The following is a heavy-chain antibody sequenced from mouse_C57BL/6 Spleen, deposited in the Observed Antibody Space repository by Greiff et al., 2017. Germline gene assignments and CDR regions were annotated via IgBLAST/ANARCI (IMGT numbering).Heavy chain of an antibody. CDR3: ARQGAEDAMDY. CDR2: IYPGSGST. J-gene: IGHJ4*01. D-gene: IGHD3-3*01. V-gene: IGHV1-55*01. CDR1: GYNFTSYW. Sequence: QVQLKQPGAELVKPGASVKMSCKASGYNFTSYWITWVKQRPGQGLEWIGDIYPGSGSTNYNEKFKSKATLTVDTSSSTAYLQLSSLTSEDSAVYYCARQGAEDAMDYWGQGTSVTVSS.